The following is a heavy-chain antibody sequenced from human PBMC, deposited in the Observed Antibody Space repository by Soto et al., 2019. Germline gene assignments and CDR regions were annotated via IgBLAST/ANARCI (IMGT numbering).Heavy chain of an antibody. V-gene: IGHV1-69*06. CDR1: GGTFSSYA. Sequence: SVKVSCKASGGTFSSYAISWVRQAPGQGLEWMGGIIPIFGTANYAQKFQGRVTITADKSTSTAYMELSSLRSEDTAVYYCARTEFLEWLSMGTYYYSGMDVWGQGTTVTVS. CDR2: IIPIFGTA. D-gene: IGHD3-3*01. J-gene: IGHJ6*02. CDR3: ARTEFLEWLSMGTYYYSGMDV.